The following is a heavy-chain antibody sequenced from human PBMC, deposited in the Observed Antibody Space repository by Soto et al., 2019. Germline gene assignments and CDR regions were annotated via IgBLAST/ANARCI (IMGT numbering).Heavy chain of an antibody. D-gene: IGHD1-26*01. CDR1: GGSISSSSYY. V-gene: IGHV4-39*01. J-gene: IGHJ4*02. CDR2: IYYSGST. CDR3: ARSTVGATGIFDY. Sequence: SETLSLTCTVSGGSISSSSYYWGWIRQPPGKGLEWIGSIYYSGSTYYNPSLKSRVTISVDTSKNQFSLKLSSVTAADTAVYYCARSTVGATGIFDYWGQGTLVTVSS.